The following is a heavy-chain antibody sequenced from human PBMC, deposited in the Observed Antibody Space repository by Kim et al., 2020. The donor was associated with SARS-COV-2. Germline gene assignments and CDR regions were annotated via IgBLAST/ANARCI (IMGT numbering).Heavy chain of an antibody. CDR3: ARERSVSSGWSPHAFDI. CDR2: IWYDGSNK. J-gene: IGHJ3*02. CDR1: GFTFSSYG. Sequence: GGSLRLSCAASGFTFSSYGMHWVRQAPGKGLEWVAVIWYDGSNKYYADSVKGRFTISRDNSKNTLYLQMNSLRAEDTAVYYCARERSVSSGWSPHAFDIWGQGTMVTVSS. D-gene: IGHD6-19*01. V-gene: IGHV3-33*08.